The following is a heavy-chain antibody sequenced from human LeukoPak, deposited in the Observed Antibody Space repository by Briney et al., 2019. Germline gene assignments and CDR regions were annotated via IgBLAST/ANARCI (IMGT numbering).Heavy chain of an antibody. CDR3: AVERGGCSAVTCYAFNH. J-gene: IGHJ4*02. CDR2: IKSKVDGGTR. Sequence: GGSLRLSCAGSGFSFSDGWMGWVRQAPGKGLEWVGRIKSKVDGGTRDYAAPVKGRFTISRDDSENKLFLQMNSLEIGDTAVYYCAVERGGCSAVTCYAFNHWGQGTLVTVSS. V-gene: IGHV3-15*01. CDR1: GFSFSDGW. D-gene: IGHD2-15*01.